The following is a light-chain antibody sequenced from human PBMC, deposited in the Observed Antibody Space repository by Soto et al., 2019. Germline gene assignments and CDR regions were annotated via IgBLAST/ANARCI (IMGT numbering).Light chain of an antibody. Sequence: EVVMTQSPATVSVSPGEGVTLSCRASQTISNDLAWYQQKPGQAPRLLIYGASTRATGVPARFSGGGSGTEFTRTISSLQSEDFAFYYSQQNNKWPPVTFGGGTKVEIK. V-gene: IGKV3-15*01. CDR1: QTISND. CDR2: GAS. CDR3: QQNNKWPPVT. J-gene: IGKJ4*01.